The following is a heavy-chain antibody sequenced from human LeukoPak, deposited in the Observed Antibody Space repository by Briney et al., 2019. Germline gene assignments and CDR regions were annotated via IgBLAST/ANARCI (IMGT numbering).Heavy chain of an antibody. D-gene: IGHD4-17*01. CDR3: AREPKRDYAYYYGMDV. CDR2: ISSSGSTI. CDR1: GFTFSSYE. V-gene: IGHV3-48*03. Sequence: PGGSLRLSCAASGFTFSSYEMNWVRQAPGKGLEWVSYISSSGSTIYYADSVKGRFTISRDNAKNSLYLQMNSLRAEDTAVYYCAREPKRDYAYYYGMDVWGKGTTVTVSS. J-gene: IGHJ6*04.